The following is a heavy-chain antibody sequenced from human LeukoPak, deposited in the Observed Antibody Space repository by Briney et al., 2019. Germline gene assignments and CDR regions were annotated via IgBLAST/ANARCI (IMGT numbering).Heavy chain of an antibody. J-gene: IGHJ4*02. V-gene: IGHV3-66*01. CDR1: GFTFSSNY. Sequence: GGSLRLSCAASGFTFSSNYMSWVRQAPGKGLEWVSVIYSGGSTYYADSVKGRFTISRDNSKNTLYLQMNSLRAEDTAVYYCARDLLAVADYFDYWGQGTLVTVSS. CDR2: IYSGGST. D-gene: IGHD6-19*01. CDR3: ARDLLAVADYFDY.